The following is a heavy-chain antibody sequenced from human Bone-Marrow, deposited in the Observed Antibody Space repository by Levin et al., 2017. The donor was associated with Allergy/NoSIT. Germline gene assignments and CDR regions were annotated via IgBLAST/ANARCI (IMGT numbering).Heavy chain of an antibody. CDR2: ITVGGHIS. D-gene: IGHD4-17*01. Sequence: GGSLRLSCAASGFTFRTYAMSWVRQAPGKGREWVSSITVGGHISYYAEPVSGRVTISRDNSTNTQYLQVNSLRAEDTAVYFCATPTVEGGDYFDYFDYWGQGTLVTVSS. CDR3: ATPTVEGGDYFDYFDY. V-gene: IGHV3-23*01. J-gene: IGHJ4*02. CDR1: GFTFRTYA.